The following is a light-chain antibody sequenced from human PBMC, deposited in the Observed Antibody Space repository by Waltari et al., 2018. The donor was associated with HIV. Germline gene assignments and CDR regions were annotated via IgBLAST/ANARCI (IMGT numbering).Light chain of an antibody. CDR1: TPDLGKNP. CDR3: ATWDSSLRTVI. CDR2: ENE. V-gene: IGLV1-51*02. Sequence: QSVLTPSPSVSAAPGQKVTISCYGSTPDLGKNPVTWYQQFPGRAPKPLLYENENRPPVSPGRFSGSKFGTSATLDITGLQTGDEAVYFCATWDSSLRTVIYGGGTNLTVL. J-gene: IGLJ2*01.